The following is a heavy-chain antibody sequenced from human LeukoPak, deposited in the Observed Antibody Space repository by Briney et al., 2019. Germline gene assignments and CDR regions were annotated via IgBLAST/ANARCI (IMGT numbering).Heavy chain of an antibody. D-gene: IGHD7-27*01. Sequence: PGGSLRLSCAASGFTFSDYYMSWIRQAPGKGLEWVSGISPSGDITYYADSVMGRFSISRDNPKSTVSLQMSSLRAEDTALYYCVRDLHWGGFDVWGQGTMVTVSS. CDR1: GFTFSDYY. CDR2: ISPSGDIT. V-gene: IGHV3-23*01. J-gene: IGHJ3*01. CDR3: VRDLHWGGFDV.